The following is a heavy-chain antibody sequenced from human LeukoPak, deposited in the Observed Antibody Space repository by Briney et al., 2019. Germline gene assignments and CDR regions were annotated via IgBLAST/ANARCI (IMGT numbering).Heavy chain of an antibody. CDR2: ISYDGSNK. V-gene: IGHV3-30-3*01. D-gene: IGHD1-26*01. J-gene: IGHJ4*02. CDR1: GFTFSSYA. Sequence: PGGSLRLSCAASGFTFSSYAMHWVRQAPGKGLEWVAVISYDGSNKYYADSVKGRFTISRDNSKNTLYLQMNSLRAEDTAVYYCARRVGALDYWGQGTLVTVSS. CDR3: ARRVGALDY.